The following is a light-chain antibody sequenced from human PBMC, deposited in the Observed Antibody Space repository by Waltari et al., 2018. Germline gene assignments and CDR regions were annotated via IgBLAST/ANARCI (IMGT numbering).Light chain of an antibody. J-gene: IGKJ1*01. CDR3: QQYEYWPWT. CDR2: GTS. Sequence: EIVMTQSPATLSLSPGESATLSCRASQRLRSTFAWFQQKPGQPPRLLIYGTSTRATGIPARFSGSGSGTEFSLTISSLQPEDFATYYCQQYEYWPWTFGQGTRVETK. CDR1: QRLRST. V-gene: IGKV3D-15*01.